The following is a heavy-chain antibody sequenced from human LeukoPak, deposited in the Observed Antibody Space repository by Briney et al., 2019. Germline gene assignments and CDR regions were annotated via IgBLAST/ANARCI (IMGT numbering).Heavy chain of an antibody. CDR3: ARGLGYYDSSGYCWGY. V-gene: IGHV1-46*01. D-gene: IGHD3-22*01. Sequence: HAASVKVSCKASGYTFTSYYMHWVRQAPGQGLEWMGIINPSGGSTSYAQKFQGRVTMTRDTSTSTVYMELSSLRSGDTAVYYCARGLGYYDSSGYCWGYWGQGTLVTVSS. CDR2: INPSGGST. J-gene: IGHJ4*02. CDR1: GYTFTSYY.